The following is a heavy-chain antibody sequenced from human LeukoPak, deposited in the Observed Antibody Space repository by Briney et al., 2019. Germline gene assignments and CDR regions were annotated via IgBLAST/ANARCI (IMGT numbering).Heavy chain of an antibody. J-gene: IGHJ4*02. CDR2: IYYSGNT. CDR1: GGSISNSNYY. D-gene: IGHD3-10*01. Sequence: PSETLSLTCTVSGGSISNSNYYWDWIRQPPGKGLEWIGTIYYSGNTYYNPSLKSRVTISVDTSKNQFSLKLSSVTAADTAVYYCARDRSGSLDYWGQGTLVTVSS. CDR3: ARDRSGSLDY. V-gene: IGHV4-39*07.